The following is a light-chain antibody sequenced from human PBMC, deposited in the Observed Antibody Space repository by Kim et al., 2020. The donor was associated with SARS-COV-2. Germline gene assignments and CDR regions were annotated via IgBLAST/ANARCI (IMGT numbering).Light chain of an antibody. Sequence: QPVLTQSPYASASLGASVKLTCTLSSGHSSYAIAWHQQQPEKGPRYLMKLNSDGSHSKGDGIPDRFSGSSSGAERYLTISSLQSEDEADYYCQTWGTGIVFGGGTQLTVL. CDR3: QTWGTGIV. CDR2: LNSDGSH. CDR1: SGHSSYA. V-gene: IGLV4-69*01. J-gene: IGLJ3*02.